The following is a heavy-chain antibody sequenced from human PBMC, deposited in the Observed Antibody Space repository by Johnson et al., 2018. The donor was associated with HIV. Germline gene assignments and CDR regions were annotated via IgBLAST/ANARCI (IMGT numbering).Heavy chain of an antibody. V-gene: IGHV3-11*04. Sequence: QMQLVESGGGLVQPGGSLRLSCAASGFTFSDYYMDWIRQAPGKGLEWLSYISSSGTTMYYADSVTGRFIISRDNAKNSLHLQLNRLRAEDTAVYYCARSRSGSRNAFDIWGQGTMVTVSS. CDR2: ISSSGTTM. D-gene: IGHD3-10*01. CDR3: ARSRSGSRNAFDI. CDR1: GFTFSDYY. J-gene: IGHJ3*02.